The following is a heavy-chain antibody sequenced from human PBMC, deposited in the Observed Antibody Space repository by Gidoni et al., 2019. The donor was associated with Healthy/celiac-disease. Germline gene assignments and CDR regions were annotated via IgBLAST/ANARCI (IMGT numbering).Heavy chain of an antibody. CDR2: IYYSGST. Sequence: QLQLQESGTGLVKPSETMSLTCTVSGGAISSSSDYWGWIRQPPGKGLEWIGSIYYSGSTYYNPSLKSRVTISVDTSKNPFSLKLSSVTAADTAVYYCARQDVEMATIDYWGQGTLVTVSS. J-gene: IGHJ4*02. D-gene: IGHD5-12*01. CDR1: GGAISSSSDY. CDR3: ARQDVEMATIDY. V-gene: IGHV4-39*01.